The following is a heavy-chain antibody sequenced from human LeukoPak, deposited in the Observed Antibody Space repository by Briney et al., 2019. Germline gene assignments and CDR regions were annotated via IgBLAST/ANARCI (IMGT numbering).Heavy chain of an antibody. J-gene: IGHJ4*02. Sequence: GGSLRLSCAASGFTFSSYSMNWVRQPPGKGLEWVSSISSSSSYMYYADSVKGRFTISRDNAKNSLYLQMNSLRAEDTAVYYCARVRGSGWYDYWGQGTLVTVSS. V-gene: IGHV3-21*01. CDR1: GFTFSSYS. CDR3: ARVRGSGWYDY. D-gene: IGHD6-19*01. CDR2: ISSSSSYM.